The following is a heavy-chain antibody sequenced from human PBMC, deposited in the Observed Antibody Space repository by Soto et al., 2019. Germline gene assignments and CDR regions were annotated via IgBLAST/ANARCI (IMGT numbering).Heavy chain of an antibody. CDR2: ISGSGGST. J-gene: IGHJ3*02. D-gene: IGHD3-22*01. CDR3: AKDHLPSYDNLELPAFDI. Sequence: GGSLRLSCAASGFTFSSYAMSWVRQAPGKGLEWVSAISGSGGSTYYADSVKGRFTISRDISKNTLYLQMNSLRAEDTAVYYCAKDHLPSYDNLELPAFDIWGQGTMVTVSS. CDR1: GFTFSSYA. V-gene: IGHV3-23*01.